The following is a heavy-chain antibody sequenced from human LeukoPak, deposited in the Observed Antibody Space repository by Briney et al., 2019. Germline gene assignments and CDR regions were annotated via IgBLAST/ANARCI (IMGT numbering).Heavy chain of an antibody. Sequence: GGSLRLSCAASGFTFSSYEMNWARQAPGKGLEWVSYISSSGSTIYYADSVKGRFTISRDNAKNSLYLQMNSVRAEDTAVYYCARADSKYQLLWGHFDYWGQGTLVIVSS. J-gene: IGHJ4*02. CDR3: ARADSKYQLLWGHFDY. V-gene: IGHV3-48*03. CDR1: GFTFSSYE. CDR2: ISSSGSTI. D-gene: IGHD2-2*01.